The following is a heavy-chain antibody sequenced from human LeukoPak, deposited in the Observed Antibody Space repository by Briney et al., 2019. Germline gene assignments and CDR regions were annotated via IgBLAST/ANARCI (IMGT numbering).Heavy chain of an antibody. CDR3: ARDRAGYFYAMDV. CDR2: INWKSNNI. V-gene: IGHV3-9*01. Sequence: GRSLRLSCAASGFTFGDYAMHWVRQAPGKGLEWVSGINWKSNNIGYADSVKGRFTISRDNAKNSLYLQMDSLRTEDTALYYCARDRAGYFYAMDVWGQGTSVTVSS. CDR1: GFTFGDYA. J-gene: IGHJ6*02. D-gene: IGHD6-13*01.